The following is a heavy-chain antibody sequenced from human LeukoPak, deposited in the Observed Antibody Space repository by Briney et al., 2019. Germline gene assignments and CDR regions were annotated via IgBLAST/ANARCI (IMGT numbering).Heavy chain of an antibody. CDR3: TRPYYYDSSGPFDY. CDR2: IRSKAYGGTT. CDR1: GFTFGDYA. J-gene: IGHJ4*02. Sequence: PGGSLRLSCTASGFTFGDYAMSWFRQAPGKGLGWVGFIRSKAYGGTTEYAASVKGRFTISRDDSKSIAYLQMNSLKTEDTAVYYCTRPYYYDSSGPFDYWGQGTLVTVSS. V-gene: IGHV3-49*03. D-gene: IGHD3-22*01.